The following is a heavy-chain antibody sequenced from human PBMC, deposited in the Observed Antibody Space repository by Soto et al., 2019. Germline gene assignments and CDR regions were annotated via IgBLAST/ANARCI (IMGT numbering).Heavy chain of an antibody. CDR3: AKGRSVVPAAYDAFDI. CDR1: GFTFSSYA. Sequence: GGSLRLSCAASGFTFSSYAMSWVRQAPGKGLEWVSAISGSGGSTYYADSVKGRFTISRDNSKNTLYLQMNSLRAEDTAVFYCAKGRSVVPAAYDAFDIWGQGTMVTVSS. D-gene: IGHD2-2*01. CDR2: ISGSGGST. J-gene: IGHJ3*02. V-gene: IGHV3-23*01.